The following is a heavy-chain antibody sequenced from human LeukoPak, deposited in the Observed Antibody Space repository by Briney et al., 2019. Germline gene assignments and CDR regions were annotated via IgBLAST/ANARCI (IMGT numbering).Heavy chain of an antibody. J-gene: IGHJ6*02. CDR1: GFTFSSYA. V-gene: IGHV3-23*01. CDR3: AKAYDYYYYYGMDV. Sequence: GGSLRLSCAASGFTFSSYAMSWVRQAPGKGLEWVSAISGSGGSTYYANSVKGRFTISRDNSKNTLYLQMNSLRAEDTAVYYCAKAYDYYYYYGMDVWGQGTTATVSS. CDR2: ISGSGGST. D-gene: IGHD4-17*01.